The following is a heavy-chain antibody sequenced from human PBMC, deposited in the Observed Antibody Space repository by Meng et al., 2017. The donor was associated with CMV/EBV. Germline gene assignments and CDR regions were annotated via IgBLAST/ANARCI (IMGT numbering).Heavy chain of an antibody. J-gene: IGHJ5*02. Sequence: SETLSLTCTVSGGSISSSSYYWGWIRQPPGKGLEWIGSIYYSGSTYYNPSLKSRVTISVDTSKNQFSLKLSSVTAADTAVYYCARHNYYGSGSYYNWSDPWGQGTLVTVSS. V-gene: IGHV4-39*01. CDR1: GGSISSSSYY. CDR3: ARHNYYGSGSYYNWSDP. D-gene: IGHD3-10*01. CDR2: IYYSGST.